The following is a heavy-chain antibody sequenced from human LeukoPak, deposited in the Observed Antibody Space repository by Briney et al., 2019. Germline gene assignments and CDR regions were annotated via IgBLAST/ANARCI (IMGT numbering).Heavy chain of an antibody. V-gene: IGHV4-30-2*03. Sequence: SETLSLTCAVSGGSISSGGYSWGWIRQPPGKGLEWIGYIYHSGSTYYNPSLKSRVTISVDTSNNQFSLELSSVTAPDTAVYFCARHHHNPTYDYWGQGTLVTVSS. CDR1: GGSISSGGYS. D-gene: IGHD1-14*01. CDR2: IYHSGST. CDR3: ARHHHNPTYDY. J-gene: IGHJ4*02.